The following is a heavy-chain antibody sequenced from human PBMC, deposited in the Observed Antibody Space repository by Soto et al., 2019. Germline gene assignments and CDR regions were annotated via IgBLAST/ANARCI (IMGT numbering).Heavy chain of an antibody. CDR2: IKQYGTEK. Sequence: EVQLVESGGGLVQPGGSLRLSCAASEFTFSNYWMSWVRQAPGRGLEWVANIKQYGTEKYYADSVKGRFTISRDNAKNSPVLKMSSLRDEDTAVYYCAKGVKHSGYDVWCQGRVVTVSS. J-gene: IGHJ3*01. CDR1: EFTFSNYW. D-gene: IGHD5-12*01. V-gene: IGHV3-7*01. CDR3: AKGVKHSGYDV.